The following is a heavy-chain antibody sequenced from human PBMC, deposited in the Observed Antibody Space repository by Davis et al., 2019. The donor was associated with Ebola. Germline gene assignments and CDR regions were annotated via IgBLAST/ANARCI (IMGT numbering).Heavy chain of an antibody. CDR1: GFSVSDKY. D-gene: IGHD6-13*01. Sequence: PGESLKISCAASGFSVSDKYIFWVRQAPGKGLEWVSVLYSGGTTYYADSVKGRFTISRDNSKNTLYFQMNSLRADDTAVYYCARGAAASGVLDYWGQGTLVTVSS. V-gene: IGHV3-53*01. CDR2: LYSGGTT. CDR3: ARGAAASGVLDY. J-gene: IGHJ4*02.